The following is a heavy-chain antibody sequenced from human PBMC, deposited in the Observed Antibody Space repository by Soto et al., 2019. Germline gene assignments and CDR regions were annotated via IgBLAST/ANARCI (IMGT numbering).Heavy chain of an antibody. CDR2: IYYSGST. J-gene: IGHJ6*03. Sequence: SETLSLTCTVSGGSISSYYWSWIRQPPGKGLEWIGYIYYSGSTNYNPSLKSRVTISVDTSKNQFSLKLSSVTAADTAVYYCARQAYSSSSFYYYYYMDVWGKGTTVTV. CDR1: GGSISSYY. V-gene: IGHV4-59*08. CDR3: ARQAYSSSSFYYYYYMDV. D-gene: IGHD6-6*01.